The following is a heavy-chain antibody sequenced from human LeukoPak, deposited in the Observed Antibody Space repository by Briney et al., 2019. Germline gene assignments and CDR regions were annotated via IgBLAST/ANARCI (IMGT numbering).Heavy chain of an antibody. CDR3: AKDWGTSGDRSSYGFFDH. V-gene: IGHV3-33*06. CDR1: GFTFSTSG. Sequence: PGGSLRLSCAASGFTFSTSGMHWVRQAPGKGLEWVAVIWYDGSEEYYADSVKGRFTVSRDNSKNTVYLQMNSVRAEDTAMYYCAKDWGTSGDRSSYGFFDHWGQGALVTVSS. CDR2: IWYDGSEE. J-gene: IGHJ4*02. D-gene: IGHD3-16*01.